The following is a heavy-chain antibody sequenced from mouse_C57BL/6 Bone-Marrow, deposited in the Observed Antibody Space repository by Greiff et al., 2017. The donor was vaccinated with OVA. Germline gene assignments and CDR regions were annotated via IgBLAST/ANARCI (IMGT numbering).Heavy chain of an antibody. CDR1: GYTFTSYW. J-gene: IGHJ2*01. CDR3: ASSTVVATRYYFDY. D-gene: IGHD1-1*01. V-gene: IGHV1-55*01. CDR2: IYPGSGST. Sequence: QVQLQQPGAELVKPGASVKMSCKASGYTFTSYWITWVKQRPGQGLEWIGDIYPGSGSTNYNEKFKSKATLTVDTSSSTAYMQLSSLTSEDSAVYCCASSTVVATRYYFDYWGQGTTLTVSS.